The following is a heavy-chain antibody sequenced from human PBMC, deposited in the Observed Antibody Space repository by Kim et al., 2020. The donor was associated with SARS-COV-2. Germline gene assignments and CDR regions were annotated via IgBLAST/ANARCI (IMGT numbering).Heavy chain of an antibody. D-gene: IGHD2-8*01. Sequence: SETLSLTCAVYGGSFSGYYWSWIRQPPGKGLEWIGEINHSGSTNYNPSLKSRVTISVDTSKNQFSLKLSSVTAADTAVYYCARAVWDVWGQGTTVTVSS. J-gene: IGHJ6*02. CDR1: GGSFSGYY. CDR3: ARAVWDV. CDR2: INHSGST. V-gene: IGHV4-34*01.